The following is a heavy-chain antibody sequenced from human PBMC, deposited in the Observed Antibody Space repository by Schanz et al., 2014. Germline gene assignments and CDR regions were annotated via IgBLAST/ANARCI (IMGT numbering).Heavy chain of an antibody. D-gene: IGHD1-26*01. J-gene: IGHJ3*02. CDR1: GFTFNNYG. CDR2: LRSDGSRR. CDR3: AKGGGISTGRGDAYHI. Sequence: VQLVESGGGVVRPGRSLRLSCAASGFTFNNYGMHWVRQAPGKGLEWLAFLRSDGSRRDYADSVKGRFTISRDNSRNTLSLQMNSLRAEDTAVYYCAKGGGISTGRGDAYHIWGQGTMVTVSS. V-gene: IGHV3-30*02.